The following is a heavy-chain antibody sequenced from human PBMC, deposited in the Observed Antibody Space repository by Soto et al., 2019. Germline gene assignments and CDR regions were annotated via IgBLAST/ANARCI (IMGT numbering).Heavy chain of an antibody. CDR3: ARDSDYGDYPGAFDI. J-gene: IGHJ3*02. CDR1: GFTVSSNY. CDR2: VYSGGRT. Sequence: EVQLVESGGGLVQPGGSLRLSCAASGFTVSSNYMSWVRQAPGKGLEWVSVVYSGGRTYYADSVKGRFTISRHNSKNPLYLQMNRLRAEDTAVYYCARDSDYGDYPGAFDIWGQGTMVTVSS. D-gene: IGHD4-17*01. V-gene: IGHV3-53*04.